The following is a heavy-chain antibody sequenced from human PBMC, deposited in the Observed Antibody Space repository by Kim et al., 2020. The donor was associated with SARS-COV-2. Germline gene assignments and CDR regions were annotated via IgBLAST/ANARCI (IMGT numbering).Heavy chain of an antibody. CDR1: GFTFSSYG. D-gene: IGHD3-3*01. CDR2: ISYDGSNK. V-gene: IGHV3-30*18. Sequence: GGSLRLSCAASGFTFSSYGMHWVRQAPGKGLEWVAVISYDGSNKYYADSVKGRFTISRDNSKNTLYLQMNSLRAEDTAVYYCAKNEHVGSGQDYWGQGTLVTVSS. CDR3: AKNEHVGSGQDY. J-gene: IGHJ4*02.